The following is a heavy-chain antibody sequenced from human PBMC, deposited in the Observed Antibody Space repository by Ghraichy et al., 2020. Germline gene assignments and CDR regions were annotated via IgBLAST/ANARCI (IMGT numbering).Heavy chain of an antibody. V-gene: IGHV3-30-3*01. D-gene: IGHD3-22*01. J-gene: IGHJ3*02. CDR3: ARGVEVVVITDAFDI. CDR1: GFTFSSYA. CDR2: ISYDGSNK. Sequence: GGSLRLSCAASGFTFSSYAMHWVRQAPGKGLEWVAVISYDGSNKYYADSVKGRFTISRDNSKNTLYLQMNSLRAEDTAVYYCARGVEVVVITDAFDIWGQGTMVTVSS.